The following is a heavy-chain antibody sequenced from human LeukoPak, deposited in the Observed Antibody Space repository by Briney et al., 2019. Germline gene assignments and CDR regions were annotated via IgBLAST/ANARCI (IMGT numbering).Heavy chain of an antibody. CDR1: GYTISSYW. CDR2: IYPGDSDT. D-gene: IGHD3-10*01. CDR3: ATLRGLGHYYDMYV. J-gene: IGHJ6*02. V-gene: IGHV5-51*01. Sequence: PGESLKISCKGSGYTISSYWSGWVRQMPGKGLEWMGIIYPGDSDTRYSPSFQGQVTISADKSISTAYLQWSSLKASDTAMYYRATLRGLGHYYDMYVWGQGTTVTVSS.